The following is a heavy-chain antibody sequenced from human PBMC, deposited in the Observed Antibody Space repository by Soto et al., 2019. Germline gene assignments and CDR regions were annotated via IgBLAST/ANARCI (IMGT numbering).Heavy chain of an antibody. CDR3: ARTAHYDILTGYSPYYDY. J-gene: IGHJ4*02. D-gene: IGHD3-9*01. V-gene: IGHV1-2*04. CDR1: GYTFTGYY. Sequence: QVQLVQSGAEVKKPGASVKVSCKASGYTFTGYYMQWVRQAPGQGLEWMGWINPNSGGTNYAQKFLGWVTMTRDTSISTAYMELSRLRSDDTAVYYCARTAHYDILTGYSPYYDYCGQGTLVTVSS. CDR2: INPNSGGT.